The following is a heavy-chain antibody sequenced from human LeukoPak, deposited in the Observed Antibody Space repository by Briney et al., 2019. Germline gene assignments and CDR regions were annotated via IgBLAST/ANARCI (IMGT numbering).Heavy chain of an antibody. Sequence: GGSLRLSCAASGFTFNDYNIHWVRQAPGEGLEWVSLISWDGYTTYYADPVKGRFTISRDNSKNSLYPQMNRLRTEDTALYYCAKVNRAYSSSSSLNFDSWGQGTLVTVSS. V-gene: IGHV3-43*01. CDR1: GFTFNDYN. CDR3: AKVNRAYSSSSSLNFDS. CDR2: ISWDGYTT. D-gene: IGHD6-6*01. J-gene: IGHJ4*02.